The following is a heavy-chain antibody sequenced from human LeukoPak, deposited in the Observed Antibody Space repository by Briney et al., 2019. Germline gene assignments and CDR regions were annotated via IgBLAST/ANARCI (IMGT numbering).Heavy chain of an antibody. CDR3: ARRSRDGWYFDY. Sequence: GRSLRLSCVASGFTFTNFAVHWVRQAPGKGLEWVAFISYDGSTKYYADSVKGRFTISRDNSKNTLYLQMNSLRTEDTALYYCARRSRDGWYFDYWGQGTLVTVSS. D-gene: IGHD5-24*01. CDR1: GFTFTNFA. V-gene: IGHV3-30*04. J-gene: IGHJ4*02. CDR2: ISYDGSTK.